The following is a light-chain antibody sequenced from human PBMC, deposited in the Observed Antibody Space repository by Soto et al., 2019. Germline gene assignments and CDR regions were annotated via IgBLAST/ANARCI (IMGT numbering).Light chain of an antibody. CDR3: CSYAGSSTHYV. CDR2: EGS. J-gene: IGLJ1*01. CDR1: SSDVGSYNL. V-gene: IGLV2-23*01. Sequence: QSVLTQPASVSGSPGQSITISWTGTSSDVGSYNLVSWYQQHPGKAPKLMIYEGSKRPSGVSNRFSGSKSGNTASLTISGLQAEDEADYYCCSYAGSSTHYVFGTGTKVTVL.